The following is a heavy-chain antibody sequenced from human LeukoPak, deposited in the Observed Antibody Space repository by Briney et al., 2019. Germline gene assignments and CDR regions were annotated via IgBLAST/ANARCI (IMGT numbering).Heavy chain of an antibody. D-gene: IGHD6-13*01. Sequence: PGGSLRLSCAASGFTFSSYSMNWVRQAPGKGLEWVSAISGSGGSTYYADSVKGRFTISRDNSKNTLYLQMNSLRAEDTAVYYCAKGGSSWSEIDYWGQGTLVTVSS. CDR3: AKGGSSWSEIDY. V-gene: IGHV3-23*01. CDR1: GFTFSSYS. CDR2: ISGSGGST. J-gene: IGHJ4*02.